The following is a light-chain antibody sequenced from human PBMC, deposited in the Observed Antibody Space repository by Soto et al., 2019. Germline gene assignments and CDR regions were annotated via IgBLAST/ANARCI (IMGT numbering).Light chain of an antibody. CDR2: EDN. CDR1: SGSIGSSF. CDR3: QSYHSNIVI. J-gene: IGLJ2*01. Sequence: NFMLTQPLSVSESPGKTVSISCTRSSGSIGSSFVQWYQQRPGSAPTTVIYEDNERPSGVPDRFSGSIDTSSNSASLTISGLKTEDEADYYCQSYHSNIVIFGGGTQLTVL. V-gene: IGLV6-57*04.